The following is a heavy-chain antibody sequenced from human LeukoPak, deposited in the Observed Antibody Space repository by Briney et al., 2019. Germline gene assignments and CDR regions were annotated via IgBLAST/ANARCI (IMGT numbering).Heavy chain of an antibody. CDR1: GFTFASYG. V-gene: IGHV3-48*04. J-gene: IGHJ4*02. D-gene: IGHD1-26*01. Sequence: GGSLRLSCAASGFTFASYGMSWVRQAPGKGLEWVSYISSSGSTIYYADSVKGRFTISRDNAKNSLYLQMNSLRAEDTAVYYCARGNGASYYFDYWGQGTLVTVSS. CDR3: ARGNGASYYFDY. CDR2: ISSSGSTI.